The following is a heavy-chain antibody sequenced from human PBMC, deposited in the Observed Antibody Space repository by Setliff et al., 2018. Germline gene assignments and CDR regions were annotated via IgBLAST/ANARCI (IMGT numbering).Heavy chain of an antibody. Sequence: PQASVKVSCKASGYTFTSYGISWVRQAPGQGLEWMGWISAYNGNTNYAQKLQGRVTMTTDTSTSTAYMELRSLRSDDTAVYYCARDPSLYCSSTSCSPHWFDPWGQGTLVTVSS. CDR2: ISAYNGNT. J-gene: IGHJ5*02. V-gene: IGHV1-18*01. D-gene: IGHD2-2*01. CDR3: ARDPSLYCSSTSCSPHWFDP. CDR1: GYTFTSYG.